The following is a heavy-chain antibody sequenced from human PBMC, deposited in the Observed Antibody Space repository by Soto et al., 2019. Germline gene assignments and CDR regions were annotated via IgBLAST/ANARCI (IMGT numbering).Heavy chain of an antibody. D-gene: IGHD1-26*01. CDR2: MNANSGNT. V-gene: IGHV1-8*01. CDR1: GYTFTSYD. J-gene: IGHJ4*02. CDR3: ARVDGTY. Sequence: ASVKVSCKASGYTFTSYDINWVRQVPGQGLEWMGWMNANSGNTNYAQKFQGRVTMTRDTSASTAYMELNSLRSEDTAVYYCARVDGTYWGQGTLVTVSS.